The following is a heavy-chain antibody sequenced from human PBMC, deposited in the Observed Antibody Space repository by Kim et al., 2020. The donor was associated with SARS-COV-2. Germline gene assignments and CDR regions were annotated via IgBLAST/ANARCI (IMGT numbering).Heavy chain of an antibody. CDR3: AAEADHFYFDF. CDR2: INLRGST. V-gene: IGHV4-30-4*01. CDR1: GVSISTNKYH. J-gene: IGHJ4*02. Sequence: SETLSLTCSVSGVSISTNKYHWSWVRQRPGKGLEWIGYINLRGSTYSNPSLKSRVTISKDSSRGQFSLEITSMTAADTAVYYCAAEADHFYFDFWGPGTLVTVSS. D-gene: IGHD6-19*01.